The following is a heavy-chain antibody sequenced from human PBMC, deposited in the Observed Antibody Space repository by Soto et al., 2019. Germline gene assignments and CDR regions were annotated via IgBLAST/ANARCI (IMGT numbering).Heavy chain of an antibody. V-gene: IGHV1-69*05. Sequence: QVQLVQSGAEVKKPGSSVKVSCKASGGTFSSYAISWVRQAPGQGLEWMGGIIPIFGTANYAQKFQGRVTXTXDXXPSSAYSEQSSLRSEDTAVYYCARVPIYPYGDYCAWGQGTLVTVSS. CDR1: GGTFSSYA. J-gene: IGHJ5*02. CDR2: IIPIFGTA. D-gene: IGHD4-17*01. CDR3: ARVPIYPYGDYCA.